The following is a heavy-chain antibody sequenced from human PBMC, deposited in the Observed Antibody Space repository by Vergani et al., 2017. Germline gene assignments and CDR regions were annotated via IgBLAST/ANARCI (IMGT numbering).Heavy chain of an antibody. V-gene: IGHV3-33*01. CDR1: GFTFSSYG. J-gene: IGHJ4*02. D-gene: IGHD3-22*01. CDR3: ARGGYYYDSSGYYLDY. Sequence: QVQLVESGGGVVQPGRSLRLSCAASGFTFSSYGMHWVRQAPGKGLEWVAVIWYDGSNKYYADSVKGRFTISRDNSKNTLYLQMNSLRAEDTAVYYCARGGYYYDSSGYYLDYLGQGTLVTVSS. CDR2: IWYDGSNK.